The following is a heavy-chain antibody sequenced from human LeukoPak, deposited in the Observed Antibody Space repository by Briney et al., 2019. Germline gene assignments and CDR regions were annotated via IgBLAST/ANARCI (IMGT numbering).Heavy chain of an antibody. V-gene: IGHV3-23*01. D-gene: IGHD2-21*02. CDR1: GFTFSSYA. CDR2: ISGSGGST. CDR3: AKLERYGVVTGYLDY. Sequence: GGSLRLSCAASGFTFSSYAMSWVRQAPGKGLEWVSAISGSGGSTYYADSVKGRFTISRDNSKNTLYLQMNSLRAEDTTVYYCAKLERYGVVTGYLDYWGQGTLVTVSS. J-gene: IGHJ4*02.